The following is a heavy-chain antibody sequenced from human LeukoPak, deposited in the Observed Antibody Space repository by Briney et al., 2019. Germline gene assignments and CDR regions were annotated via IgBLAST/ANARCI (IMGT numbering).Heavy chain of an antibody. J-gene: IGHJ4*02. CDR1: SGSISSSTYY. Sequence: SETLSLTCTVSSGSISSSTYYWGWIRQPPGKGLEWIGAMYYTGTTYYNPSLRSRVTISVDTSKNQFSLKLSSVTAADTALYYCASAPRQGSIGSLDYWGQGTLVTVSS. D-gene: IGHD3-10*01. CDR2: MYYTGTT. CDR3: ASAPRQGSIGSLDY. V-gene: IGHV4-39*01.